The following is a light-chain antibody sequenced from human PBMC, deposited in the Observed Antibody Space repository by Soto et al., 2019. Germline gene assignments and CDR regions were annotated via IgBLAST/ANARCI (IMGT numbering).Light chain of an antibody. J-gene: IGKJ3*01. CDR1: QDISNY. Sequence: DIQMTQSPSSLSASVGDRVTITCQASQDISNYLNWYQQKPGKAPKLLIYDASNLETGVPSRFSGSGSGTDFTFTITSLQLEDIATYYCQQYDTLRVTFGPGTKVDIK. CDR2: DAS. CDR3: QQYDTLRVT. V-gene: IGKV1-33*01.